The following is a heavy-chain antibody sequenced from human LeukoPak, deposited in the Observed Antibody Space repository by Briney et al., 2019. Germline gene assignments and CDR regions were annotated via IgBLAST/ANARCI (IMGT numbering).Heavy chain of an antibody. CDR2: INLNSGGT. CDR1: GYTFTDYY. CDR3: ARDGPRGDVDY. D-gene: IGHD3-10*01. J-gene: IGHJ4*02. V-gene: IGHV1-2*02. Sequence: GATAKVSCKASGYTFTDYYMDWVRQAPGQGLEWMGWINLNSGGTNYAQQFQGRVTMSRDTSNSTAYMELSRLRSDDTAVYYCARDGPRGDVDYWGQGTLVTV.